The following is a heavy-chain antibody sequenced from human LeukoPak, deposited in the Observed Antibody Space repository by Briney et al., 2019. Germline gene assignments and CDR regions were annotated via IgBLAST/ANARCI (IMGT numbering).Heavy chain of an antibody. Sequence: ASVKVSCKASGYTFTGYYMHWVRQAPGQGLEWMGWINPNSGGTNYAQKFQGRVTMTRDTSITTAYMQLNRLTSDETAVYYCAREIIRGRGYYYYYMDVWGKGTTVTVSS. CDR3: AREIIRGRGYYYYYMDV. J-gene: IGHJ6*03. CDR2: INPNSGGT. D-gene: IGHD3-3*01. V-gene: IGHV1-2*02. CDR1: GYTFTGYY.